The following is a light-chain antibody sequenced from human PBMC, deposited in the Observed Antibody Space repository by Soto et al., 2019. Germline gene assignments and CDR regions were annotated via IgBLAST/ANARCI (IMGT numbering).Light chain of an antibody. CDR3: QQFGDSPPAFT. CDR1: RSVSTRY. Sequence: ESMLTQSPGTLSLSPGERATLSCRASRSVSTRYITWYQQKPGQAPRLLISGASIRASGIPDRFSGSGSGTDFTLTISRLEAEDFAVYYCQQFGDSPPAFTFGQGTKLEI. J-gene: IGKJ2*01. CDR2: GAS. V-gene: IGKV3-20*01.